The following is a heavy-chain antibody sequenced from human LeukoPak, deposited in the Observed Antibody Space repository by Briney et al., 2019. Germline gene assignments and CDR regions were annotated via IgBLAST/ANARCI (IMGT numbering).Heavy chain of an antibody. J-gene: IGHJ4*02. CDR1: GLTFSSRDW. CDR3: AREGNSGYDSSGYAFDY. CDR2: IKQDGSEK. V-gene: IGHV3-7*01. Sequence: GGSLRLSCVASGLTFSSRDWMTWVRQAPGKGLEWVANIKQDGSEKYYVDSVKGRFTISRDNAKNSLYLQMNSLRAEGTAVYYCAREGNSGYDSSGYAFDYWGQGTLVTVSS. D-gene: IGHD3-22*01.